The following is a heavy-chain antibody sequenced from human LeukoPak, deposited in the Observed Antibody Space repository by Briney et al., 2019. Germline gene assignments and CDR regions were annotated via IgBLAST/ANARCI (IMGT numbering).Heavy chain of an antibody. D-gene: IGHD4-17*01. CDR2: IYSGGST. J-gene: IGHJ3*02. V-gene: IGHV3-66*02. CDR1: GFTDSSYY. Sequence: GGSLRLSCAASGFTDSSYYMSGVRQPPGKGLEWVSVIYSGGSTYYADSVKGRFTISRDNSKNTLYLQMSSLRAEDTAVYYCASVNYGDYGDAFDIWGQGSMVTVSA. CDR3: ASVNYGDYGDAFDI.